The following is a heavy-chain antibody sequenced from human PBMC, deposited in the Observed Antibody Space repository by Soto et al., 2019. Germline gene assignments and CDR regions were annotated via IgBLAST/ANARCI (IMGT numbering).Heavy chain of an antibody. CDR2: IWYDGSNK. Sequence: GGSLRLSCAASGFTFSSYGMHWVRQAPGKGLEWVAVIWYDGSNKYYADSVKGRFTISRDNSKNTLYLQMNSLRAEDTAVYYCARDSNLLNYYYGMDVWGQGTTVTVSS. J-gene: IGHJ6*02. D-gene: IGHD1-26*01. CDR3: ARDSNLLNYYYGMDV. V-gene: IGHV3-33*01. CDR1: GFTFSSYG.